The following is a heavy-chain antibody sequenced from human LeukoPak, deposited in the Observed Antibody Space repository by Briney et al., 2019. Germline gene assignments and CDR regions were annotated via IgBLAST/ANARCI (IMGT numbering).Heavy chain of an antibody. CDR1: GGSFSGYY. CDR3: ARTTTTGDYFDY. J-gene: IGHJ4*02. D-gene: IGHD1-26*01. V-gene: IGHV4-34*11. CDR2: IYYSGST. Sequence: SETLSLTCAVYGGSFSGYYWSWIRQPPGKGLEWIASIYYSGSTNYSPSLKSRVTISVDTSKNQFSLKLNFVTAADTAVYYCARTTTTGDYFDYWGQGTLVTVST.